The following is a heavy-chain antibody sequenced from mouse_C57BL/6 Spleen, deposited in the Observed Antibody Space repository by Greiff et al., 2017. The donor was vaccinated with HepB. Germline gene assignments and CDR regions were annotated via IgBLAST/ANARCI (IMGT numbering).Heavy chain of an antibody. V-gene: IGHV1-59*01. Sequence: VQLQQSGAELVRPGTSVKLSCKASGYTFTSYWMHWVKQRPGQGLEWIGVIDPSDSYTNYNQKFKGKATLTVDTSSSTAYMQLSSLTSEDSAVYYCARGKVDYWGQGTTLTVSS. CDR2: IDPSDSYT. J-gene: IGHJ2*01. CDR3: ARGKVDY. CDR1: GYTFTSYW.